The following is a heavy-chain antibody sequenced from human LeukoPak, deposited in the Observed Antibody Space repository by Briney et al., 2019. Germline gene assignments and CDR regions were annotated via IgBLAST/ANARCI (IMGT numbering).Heavy chain of an antibody. J-gene: IGHJ4*02. CDR2: IYYSGST. CDR3: ARGDIAVADTDY. D-gene: IGHD6-13*01. Sequence: SETLSLTCTVSGGSISSGDYYWSWIRQPPGKGLEWIGYIYYSGSTYYNPSLKSRVTISVDTSKNQFSLKLSSVTAADTAVYYCARGDIAVADTDYWGQGTLVIVSS. CDR1: GGSISSGDYY. V-gene: IGHV4-30-4*08.